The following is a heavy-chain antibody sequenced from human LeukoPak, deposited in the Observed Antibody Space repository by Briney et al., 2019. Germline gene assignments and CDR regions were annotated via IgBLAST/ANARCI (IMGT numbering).Heavy chain of an antibody. D-gene: IGHD1-14*01. CDR2: INHSGST. V-gene: IGHV4-34*01. CDR1: GGSFSGYY. CDR3: ARDRFRSPNWFDP. Sequence: SETLSLTCAVYGGSFSGYYWSWIRQPPGKGLEWIGEINHSGSTNYNPSLKSRVTISVDTSKNQFSLKLSSVTAADTAVYYCARDRFRSPNWFDPWGQGTLVTVSS. J-gene: IGHJ5*02.